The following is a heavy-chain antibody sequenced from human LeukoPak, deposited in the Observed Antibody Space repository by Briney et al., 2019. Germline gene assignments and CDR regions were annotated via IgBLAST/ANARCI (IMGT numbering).Heavy chain of an antibody. J-gene: IGHJ4*02. V-gene: IGHV3-30*18. D-gene: IGHD4-17*01. CDR3: AKDKFYGDFPYYFDY. CDR2: VSYDGSDK. CDR1: GFTFSSYG. Sequence: GRSLRLSCAASGFTFSSYGMHWVRQAPGKGLEWVAVVSYDGSDKYYADSVKGRFTISRDNSKNTLYLQMNSLRAEDTAVYYCAKDKFYGDFPYYFDYWGQGALVTVSS.